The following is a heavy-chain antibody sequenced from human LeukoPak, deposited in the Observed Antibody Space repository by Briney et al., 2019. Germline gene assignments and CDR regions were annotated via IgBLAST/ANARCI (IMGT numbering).Heavy chain of an antibody. J-gene: IGHJ5*02. V-gene: IGHV4-39*01. D-gene: IGHD5/OR15-5a*01. CDR1: GVSISRSSSY. CDR2: IYYSGNT. Sequence: PSETLSLTCTVSGVSISRSSSYWGWIRQPPGKGLEWIGSIYYSGNTYYNPSLKSRVNISVDMSKNQVSLKVSSVTAADTAVYYCARRRTVSTTGRFDPWGQGILVTVSS. CDR3: ARRRTVSTTGRFDP.